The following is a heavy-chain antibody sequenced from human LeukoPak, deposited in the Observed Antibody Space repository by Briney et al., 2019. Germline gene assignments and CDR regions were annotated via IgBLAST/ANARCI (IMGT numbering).Heavy chain of an antibody. Sequence: ASVKVSCKASGGTFSSYSISWVRQAPGHGLEWMGRIIPRVGIANSAQNFKGRVTITADKSTSTAYMELSSLTSDDTAVYYCAREWYDILTGYQGFQLDYWGQGSLVTVSS. CDR1: GGTFSSYS. V-gene: IGHV1-69*04. CDR2: IIPRVGIA. CDR3: AREWYDILTGYQGFQLDY. D-gene: IGHD3-9*01. J-gene: IGHJ4*02.